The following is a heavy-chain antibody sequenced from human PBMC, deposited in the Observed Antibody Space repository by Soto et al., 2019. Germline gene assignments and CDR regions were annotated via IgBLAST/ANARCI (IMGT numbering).Heavy chain of an antibody. CDR2: IDPSDSQT. J-gene: IGHJ4*02. Sequence: GESLKISCKGSGYSFAGYWITWVRQKPGKGLEWMGRIDPSDSQTYYSPSFRGHVTISVTKSITTVFLQWSSLRASDTAMYYCARQIYDSDTGPNFQYYFDSWGQGTPVTVPQ. CDR1: GYSFAGYW. D-gene: IGHD3-22*01. V-gene: IGHV5-10-1*01. CDR3: ARQIYDSDTGPNFQYYFDS.